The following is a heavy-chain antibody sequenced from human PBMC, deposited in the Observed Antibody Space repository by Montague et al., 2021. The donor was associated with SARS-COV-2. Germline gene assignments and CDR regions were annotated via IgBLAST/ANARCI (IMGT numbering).Heavy chain of an antibody. Sequence: SENLSLTCTVSGSSISSSSYYWGWIRQPPGKGLEWIGSIYYSGSTYYNPSLKSRVTISVNTSKNQFSLKLSSVTAADTAVYYCATYYDILTGYYIDAFDIWGQGTMVTVSS. J-gene: IGHJ3*02. CDR3: ATYYDILTGYYIDAFDI. D-gene: IGHD3-9*01. V-gene: IGHV4-39*01. CDR1: GSSISSSSYY. CDR2: IYYSGST.